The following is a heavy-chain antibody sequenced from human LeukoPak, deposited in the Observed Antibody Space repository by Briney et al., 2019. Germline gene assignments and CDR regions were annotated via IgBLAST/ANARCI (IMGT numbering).Heavy chain of an antibody. V-gene: IGHV3-23*01. CDR1: GFTFHNYA. D-gene: IGHD3-22*01. J-gene: IGHJ5*02. CDR3: AKGVVDYYDSSGYYPSDL. CDR2: ISASGGTT. Sequence: PGGSLRLSCAGSGFTFHNYAMTWVRQAPGKGLKWVSGISASGGTTYYADSVKGRFTISRDNSNNTLYLQMNSIRVEDTAVYFCAKGVVDYYDSSGYYPSDLWGQGTLVTVSS.